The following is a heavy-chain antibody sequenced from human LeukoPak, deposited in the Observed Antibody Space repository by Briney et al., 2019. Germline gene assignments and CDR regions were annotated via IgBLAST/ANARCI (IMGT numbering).Heavy chain of an antibody. CDR1: GFIFTDYS. V-gene: IGHV3-21*01. CDR3: ARADYSRPYKWFDS. D-gene: IGHD4-11*01. CDR2: ISSSSGYI. Sequence: PGGSLRLSCTASGFIFTDYSMIWVRQAPGKGLEWVSSISSSSGYIYYADSVKGRFTTSRDNAKNSLYLQMNSLRAEDTAVYYCARADYSRPYKWFDSWGQGTLVTVSS. J-gene: IGHJ5*01.